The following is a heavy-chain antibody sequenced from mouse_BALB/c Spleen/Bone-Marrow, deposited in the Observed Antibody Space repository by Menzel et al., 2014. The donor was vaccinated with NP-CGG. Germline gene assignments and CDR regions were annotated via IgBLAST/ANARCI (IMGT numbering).Heavy chain of an antibody. Sequence: EVKLVESGGGLVQPGGSRKLSCAASGFTFSSFGMHWVRQAPEKGLEWVAYISSGSSTVYYADKVMGRFTISRDNPKNTLFQQMTSLRSEDTAMYYCARSGSSSGYFDYWGQGTTLTVSS. CDR1: GFTFSSFG. J-gene: IGHJ2*01. D-gene: IGHD1-1*01. V-gene: IGHV5-17*02. CDR3: ARSGSSSGYFDY. CDR2: ISSGSSTV.